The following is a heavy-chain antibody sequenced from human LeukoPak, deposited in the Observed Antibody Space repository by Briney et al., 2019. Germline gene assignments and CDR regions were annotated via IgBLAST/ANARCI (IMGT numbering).Heavy chain of an antibody. CDR2: ISGSGGNT. Sequence: GGSLRLSCAASGFTFSSYAMSWVRQAPGKGLEWVSAISGSGGNTYYADSVKGRFTISRDNSKNTLYLQMNSLRAEDTAVYYCAKGPGVDFWSGYYGWFDPWGQGTLVTVSS. CDR1: GFTFSSYA. D-gene: IGHD3-3*01. CDR3: AKGPGVDFWSGYYGWFDP. J-gene: IGHJ5*02. V-gene: IGHV3-23*01.